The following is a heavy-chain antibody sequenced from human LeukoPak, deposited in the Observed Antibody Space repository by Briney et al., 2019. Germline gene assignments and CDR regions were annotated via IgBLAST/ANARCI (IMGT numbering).Heavy chain of an antibody. D-gene: IGHD6-19*01. CDR1: GFTFSSYG. CDR3: GKGSSTSACPDY. V-gene: IGHV3-30*02. J-gene: IGHJ4*02. Sequence: GGSLRLSCAASGFTFSSYGMHWVRQAPGKGLDWVAFVRYDGSIQYYADSVKGRFAISRDNSKDTVSLQMNSLRPEDTAVYYCGKGSSTSACPDYWGQGTLVTVSS. CDR2: VRYDGSIQ.